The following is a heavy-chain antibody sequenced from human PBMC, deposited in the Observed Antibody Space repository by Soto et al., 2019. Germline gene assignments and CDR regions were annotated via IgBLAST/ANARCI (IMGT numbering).Heavy chain of an antibody. CDR1: GVTFSSFS. CDR3: ARDCGKRLDRRGFYWDCVDV. D-gene: IGHD6-25*01. V-gene: IGHV3-21*01. Sequence: EVQLVESGGGLVKPGGSLRLSCAASGVTFSSFSLNWVRQAPGKGLEWVSFILSSSGSIYYADSVKGRFTISRDNAKNSLYLQMNSLKAEDTAGYYGARDCGKRLDRRGFYWDCVDVWGKGTTVTVSS. CDR2: ILSSSGSI. J-gene: IGHJ6*04.